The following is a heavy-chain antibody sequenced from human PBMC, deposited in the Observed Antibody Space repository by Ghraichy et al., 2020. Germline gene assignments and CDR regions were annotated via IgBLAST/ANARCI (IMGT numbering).Heavy chain of an antibody. CDR3: AKDPLYCGGTSCYISYFYGMDV. Sequence: GDSLNISCGASGFTFSSYAMTWVRQAPGKGLEWVSSISGSGSTTYYADSVKGRFTISRDNAKNTVDLQMNSLRVEDTAAYYCAKDPLYCGGTSCYISYFYGMDVWGQGTTVTVSS. CDR2: ISGSGSTT. V-gene: IGHV3-23*01. J-gene: IGHJ6*02. D-gene: IGHD2-2*02. CDR1: GFTFSSYA.